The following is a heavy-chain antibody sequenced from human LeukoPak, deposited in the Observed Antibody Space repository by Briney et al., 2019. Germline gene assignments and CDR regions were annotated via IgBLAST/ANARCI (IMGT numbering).Heavy chain of an antibody. J-gene: IGHJ4*02. CDR2: IYYTGSI. V-gene: IGHV4-38-2*02. CDR1: GYSISSGYY. D-gene: IGHD2-15*01. Sequence: SETLSLTCTVSGYSISSGYYWGWIRQPPGKGLEWIGSIYYTGSIYYNPSLSSRVTISVDTSRNQFSLRLTSMTAADTAMYYCARPLAAHNALFDFWGQGTLVTVSS. CDR3: ARPLAAHNALFDF.